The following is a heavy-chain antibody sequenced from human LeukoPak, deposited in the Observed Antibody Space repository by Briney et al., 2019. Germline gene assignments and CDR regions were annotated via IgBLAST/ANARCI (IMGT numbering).Heavy chain of an antibody. CDR1: GGSLSDYY. J-gene: IGHJ4*02. Sequence: SETLSLTCAVYGGSLSDYYGSWIRQPPGKGLEWIGEIHPYGDLYYNSSLRSRLTISIDTSKTQFSLRLTSLTAADTAFYYCARGRDRSKAGEHWGQGILVTVSS. CDR2: IHPYGDL. V-gene: IGHV4-34*01. CDR3: ARGRDRSKAGEH. D-gene: IGHD2-21*01.